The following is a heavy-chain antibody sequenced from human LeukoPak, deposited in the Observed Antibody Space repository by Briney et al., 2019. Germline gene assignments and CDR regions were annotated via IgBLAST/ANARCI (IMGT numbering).Heavy chain of an antibody. D-gene: IGHD3-10*01. CDR2: INHSGST. Sequence: PSETLSLTCAVYGGSFSGYYWSWIRQPPGKGLEWIGEINHSGSTNYNPSLKSRVTISVDTSKNQFSLKLSSVTAADTAVYYCARGLYYYGSGSFYYFDYWGQGTLVTVSS. V-gene: IGHV4-34*01. CDR1: GGSFSGYY. J-gene: IGHJ4*02. CDR3: ARGLYYYGSGSFYYFDY.